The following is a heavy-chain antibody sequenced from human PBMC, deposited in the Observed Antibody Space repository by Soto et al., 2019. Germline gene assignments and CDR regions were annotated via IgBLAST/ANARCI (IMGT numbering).Heavy chain of an antibody. CDR2: ISYDGSNK. V-gene: IGHV3-30*18. D-gene: IGHD2-2*01. J-gene: IGHJ6*02. CDR1: GFTFSSYG. CDR3: AKVNTRIVPAADYYYYYGMDV. Sequence: GGSLRLSCAASGFTFSSYGMHWVRQAPGKGLEWVAVISYDGSNKYYADSVKGRFTISRDNSKNTLYLQMNSLRAEDTAVYYCAKVNTRIVPAADYYYYYGMDVWGQGTTVTVSS.